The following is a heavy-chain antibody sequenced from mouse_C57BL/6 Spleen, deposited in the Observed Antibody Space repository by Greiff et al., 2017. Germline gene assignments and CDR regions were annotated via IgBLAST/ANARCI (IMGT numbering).Heavy chain of an antibody. CDR3: ARYDQAWFAY. CDR2: IDPSDSET. J-gene: IGHJ3*01. D-gene: IGHD2-3*01. CDR1: GYTFTSYW. V-gene: IGHV1-52*01. Sequence: VKLQQPGAELVRPGSSVKLSCKASGYTFTSYWMHWVKQRPIQGLEWIGNIDPSDSETHYNQKFKDKATLTVDKSSSTAYMQLSSLTSEDSAVYYCARYDQAWFAYWGQGTLVTVSA.